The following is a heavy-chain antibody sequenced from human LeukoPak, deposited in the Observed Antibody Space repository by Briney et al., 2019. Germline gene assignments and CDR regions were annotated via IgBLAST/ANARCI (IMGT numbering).Heavy chain of an antibody. D-gene: IGHD3-16*01. CDR2: ITNSGSTT. Sequence: GGSLRLSCVASGFTFSDYYMSWIRQAPGKGLEWISYITNSGSTTFYADSVKGRFSISRDNANNSLFLQMNSLRAEDTAVYYCARDPTRKGYGWAVYYYMDVWGKGTTVTVSS. J-gene: IGHJ6*03. CDR1: GFTFSDYY. V-gene: IGHV3-11*04. CDR3: ARDPTRKGYGWAVYYYMDV.